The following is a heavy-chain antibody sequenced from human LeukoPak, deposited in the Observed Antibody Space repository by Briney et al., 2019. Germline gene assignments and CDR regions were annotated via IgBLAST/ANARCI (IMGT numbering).Heavy chain of an antibody. CDR3: ASGRARGVTYDAFDI. D-gene: IGHD3-10*01. Sequence: ASVKVSCKASGYTFNTYGISWVRQAPGLGLEWMGWISAYNGNANYAQNLQDRVTMTTDTSTSTAYMELRSLRSDDTAVYYCASGRARGVTYDAFDIWGQGTMVTVSS. CDR2: ISAYNGNA. J-gene: IGHJ3*02. V-gene: IGHV1-18*01. CDR1: GYTFNTYG.